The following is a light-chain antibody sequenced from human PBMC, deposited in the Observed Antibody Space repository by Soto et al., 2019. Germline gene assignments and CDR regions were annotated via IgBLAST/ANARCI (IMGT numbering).Light chain of an antibody. CDR3: SSFASSNTWV. V-gene: IGLV2-8*01. CDR2: EVT. CDR1: SSDVSAYNY. J-gene: IGLJ3*02. Sequence: QSALTQPPSASGSPGQSVTISCTGTSSDVSAYNYVSWYQQHAGKAPKLVIYEVTKRPSGVPDRFSGSKSANTASLTVSGLHAEDEADYYCSSFASSNTWVFGGRTKLTVL.